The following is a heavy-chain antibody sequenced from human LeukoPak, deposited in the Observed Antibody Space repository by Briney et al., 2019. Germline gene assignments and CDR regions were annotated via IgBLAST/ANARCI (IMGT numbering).Heavy chain of an antibody. V-gene: IGHV3-53*01. CDR1: GFTVSSNY. CDR3: ARTLAGTGNYFDS. D-gene: IGHD6-19*01. CDR2: IYSTGST. Sequence: GGSLRLSCAASGFTVSSNYMSWVRQAPGKGLEWVSIIYSTGSTYYADSVKGRFTISRDTSKNTVYLQMDSLRAEDTALYYCARTLAGTGNYFDSWGQGTLVTVSS. J-gene: IGHJ4*02.